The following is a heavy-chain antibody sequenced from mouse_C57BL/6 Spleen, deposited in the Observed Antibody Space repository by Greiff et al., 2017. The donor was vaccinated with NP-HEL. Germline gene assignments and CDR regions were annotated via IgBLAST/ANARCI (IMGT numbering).Heavy chain of an antibody. Sequence: EVQLQQSGPELVKPGASVKISCKASGYTFTDYYMNWVKQSHGKSLEWIGDINPNNGGTSYNQKFKGKATLTVDKSSSTAYMELRSLTSEDSAVYYCARQYGSIGAWFAYWGQGTLVTVSA. CDR2: INPNNGGT. D-gene: IGHD1-1*01. J-gene: IGHJ3*01. V-gene: IGHV1-26*01. CDR1: GYTFTDYY. CDR3: ARQYGSIGAWFAY.